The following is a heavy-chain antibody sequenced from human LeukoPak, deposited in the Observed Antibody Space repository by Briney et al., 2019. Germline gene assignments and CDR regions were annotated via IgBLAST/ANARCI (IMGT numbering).Heavy chain of an antibody. CDR3: ARTYNGGYYYYYYMDV. CDR2: IYYSGST. CDR1: GGSISSYY. J-gene: IGHJ6*03. V-gene: IGHV4-59*04. D-gene: IGHD3-16*01. Sequence: SETLSLTCTGSGGSISSYYWSWIRQPPGKGLEWIGYIYYSGSTYYNPSLKSRVTISVDTSKNQFSLKLSSVTAADTAVYYCARTYNGGYYYYYYMDVWGKGTTVTISS.